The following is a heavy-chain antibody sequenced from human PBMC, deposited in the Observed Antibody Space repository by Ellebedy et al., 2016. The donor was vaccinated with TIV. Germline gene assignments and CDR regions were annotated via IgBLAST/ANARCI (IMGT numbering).Heavy chain of an antibody. CDR1: GYTFTSYG. Sequence: ASVKVSXXASGYTFTSYGISWVRQAPGQGLEWMGWISAYNGNTNYAQKLQGRVTMTTDTSTSTAYMELRSLRSDDTAVYYCARRYSSSWYTLYYFDYWGQGTLVTVSS. V-gene: IGHV1-18*01. D-gene: IGHD6-13*01. J-gene: IGHJ4*02. CDR2: ISAYNGNT. CDR3: ARRYSSSWYTLYYFDY.